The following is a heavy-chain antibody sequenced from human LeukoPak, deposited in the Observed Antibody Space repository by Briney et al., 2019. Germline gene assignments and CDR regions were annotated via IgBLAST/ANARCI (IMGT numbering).Heavy chain of an antibody. V-gene: IGHV3-23*01. CDR3: AKEGGYYDILTGYYSPGYFDY. Sequence: PGGSLRLSCAASGFTFSSYAMNWVRQAPGKGLEWVSTISGSGGSKHYADSVEGRFTISRDNSKNTVYLQMNSLRAEDTAVYYCAKEGGYYDILTGYYSPGYFDYWGQGTLVTVSS. CDR1: GFTFSSYA. CDR2: ISGSGGSK. J-gene: IGHJ4*02. D-gene: IGHD3-9*01.